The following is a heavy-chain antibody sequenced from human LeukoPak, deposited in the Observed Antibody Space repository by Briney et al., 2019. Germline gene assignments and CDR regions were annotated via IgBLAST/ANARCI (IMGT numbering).Heavy chain of an antibody. V-gene: IGHV3-74*01. Sequence: GGSLRLSCAASGFTFSSYWMHWVRQAPGKGLVWVSRINSDGSSTSYADSVKGRFTISRDNAKNTLYLQMNSLRAEDTAVYYCASGGPYYYDSSGYLDYWGQGTLVTVSS. J-gene: IGHJ4*02. CDR3: ASGGPYYYDSSGYLDY. CDR2: INSDGSST. CDR1: GFTFSSYW. D-gene: IGHD3-22*01.